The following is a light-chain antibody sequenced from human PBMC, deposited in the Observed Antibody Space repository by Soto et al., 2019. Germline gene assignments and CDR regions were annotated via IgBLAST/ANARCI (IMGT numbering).Light chain of an antibody. V-gene: IGLV3-1*01. CDR1: KLGDKY. CDR3: QAWDSSTHVV. J-gene: IGLJ2*01. CDR2: QDS. Sequence: SYELTQPASVSVSPGQTASITCSGDKLGDKYACWYQQKPGQSPVLVIYQDSKRPSGIPERFSGSNSGNTATLTISGTRAMDEADYYCQAWDSSTHVVFGGGTKLTVL.